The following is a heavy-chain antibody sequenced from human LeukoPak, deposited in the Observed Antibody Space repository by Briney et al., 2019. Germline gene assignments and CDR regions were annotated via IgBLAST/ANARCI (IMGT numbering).Heavy chain of an antibody. J-gene: IGHJ4*02. V-gene: IGHV4-30-2*01. D-gene: IGHD3-10*01. Sequence: SQTLSLTCAVSGGSISSGGYSWSWIRQPPGKGLEWIGYIYHSGSTYYNPSLKSRVTISVDTSKNRFSLNLNSVTAADTAVYFCARAHYFGSGSYFDYWGQGTLVAVSS. CDR3: ARAHYFGSGSYFDY. CDR1: GGSISSGGYS. CDR2: IYHSGST.